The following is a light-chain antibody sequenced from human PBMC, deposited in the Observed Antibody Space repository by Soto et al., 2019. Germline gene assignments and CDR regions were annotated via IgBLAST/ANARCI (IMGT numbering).Light chain of an antibody. CDR3: QNYYNAPET. J-gene: IGKJ1*01. CDR1: QGISSD. V-gene: IGKV1-27*01. Sequence: DIQMTQSPSSLSASVGDRVTITCRASQGISSDLAWYQQRPGKVPKVLIYAASTLHSGVPSRFSGSGSGTDFTLTISNVQPEDVATYYCQNYYNAPETFGQGTKVEIK. CDR2: AAS.